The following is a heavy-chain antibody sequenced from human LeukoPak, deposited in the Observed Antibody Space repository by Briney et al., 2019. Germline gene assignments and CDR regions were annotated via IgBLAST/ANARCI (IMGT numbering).Heavy chain of an antibody. Sequence: GRSLRLSCAASGFTFSSYAMHWVRQAPGKGLEWVAVIPYDGSNKYYADSVKGRFTISRDNSKNTLYLQMNSLRAEDTAVYYCGRRFDYWGQGTLVTVSS. J-gene: IGHJ4*02. V-gene: IGHV3-30-3*01. CDR2: IPYDGSNK. CDR3: GRRFDY. CDR1: GFTFSSYA.